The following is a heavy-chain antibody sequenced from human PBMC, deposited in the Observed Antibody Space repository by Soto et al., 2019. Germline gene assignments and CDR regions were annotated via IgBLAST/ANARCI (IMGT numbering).Heavy chain of an antibody. Sequence: SETLSLTCTVSGGSISSRSYYWGWIRQPPGKGLEWIGSIYYSGSTYYNPSLKSRVTISVDTSKNQFPLKLSSVTAADTAVYYCAGHPLPLLRFLDPQGYGMDVWGQGTTVT. J-gene: IGHJ6*02. CDR2: IYYSGST. V-gene: IGHV4-39*01. CDR1: GGSISSRSYY. D-gene: IGHD3-3*01. CDR3: AGHPLPLLRFLDPQGYGMDV.